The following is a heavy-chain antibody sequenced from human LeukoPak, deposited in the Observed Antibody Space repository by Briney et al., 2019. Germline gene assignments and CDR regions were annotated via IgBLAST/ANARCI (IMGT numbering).Heavy chain of an antibody. V-gene: IGHV3-30*18. D-gene: IGHD6-6*01. J-gene: IGHJ4*02. CDR3: AKPPPSSSSDLLHY. CDR1: GFTFSSYG. CDR2: ISYDGSNK. Sequence: GRSLRLSCAASGFTFSSYGMHWVRQAPGKGLEWVAVISYDGSNKYYADSVKGRFTISRDNSKNTLYLQMNSLRAEDTAVYYCAKPPPSSSSDLLHYWGQGTLVTVSS.